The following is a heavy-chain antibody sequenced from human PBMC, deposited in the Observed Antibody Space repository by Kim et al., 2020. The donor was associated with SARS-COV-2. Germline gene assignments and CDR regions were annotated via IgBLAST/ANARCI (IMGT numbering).Heavy chain of an antibody. D-gene: IGHD3-3*02. V-gene: IGHV3-9*01. J-gene: IGHJ6*02. CDR2: GI. CDR3: TKDVLAGGADV. Sequence: GIGYADSVKGRFTTSIDKAKNSLYLQMNSLRPEDTALYYCTKDVLAGGADVWGQGTAVIVSS.